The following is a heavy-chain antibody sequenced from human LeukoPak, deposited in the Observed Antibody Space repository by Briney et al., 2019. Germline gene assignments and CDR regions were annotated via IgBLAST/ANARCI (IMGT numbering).Heavy chain of an antibody. J-gene: IGHJ4*02. CDR3: AKGGVPVVSPAVN. Sequence: GSLRLSCAASGFTFSSYAMHWVRQAPGKGLEWVAVISYDGSNKYYADSVKGRLTISRDNSKNTLYLQMNSLRAEDTAVYYCAKGGVPVVSPAVNWGQGTLVTVSS. V-gene: IGHV3-30-3*01. CDR2: ISYDGSNK. CDR1: GFTFSSYA. D-gene: IGHD2-2*01.